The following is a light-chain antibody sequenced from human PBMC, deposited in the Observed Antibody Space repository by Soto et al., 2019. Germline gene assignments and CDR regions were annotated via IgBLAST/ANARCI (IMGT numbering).Light chain of an antibody. CDR2: KAS. CDR1: QTISSW. V-gene: IGKV1-5*03. CDR3: QHYNIYSEA. J-gene: IGKJ1*01. Sequence: DIQMTQSPSTLSGSVGDRVTITCRASQTISSWLAWYQQKPGKAPKLLIYKASTLKSGVPSRFSGSGSGTEFNLTISILQPDDFATYYCQHYNIYSEAFGQGTKVELK.